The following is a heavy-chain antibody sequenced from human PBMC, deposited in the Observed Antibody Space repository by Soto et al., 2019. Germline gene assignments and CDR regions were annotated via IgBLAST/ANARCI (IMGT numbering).Heavy chain of an antibody. D-gene: IGHD5-12*01. J-gene: IGHJ3*02. CDR3: AGASTWHPGAFDS. CDR2: IRSKTDGGTT. V-gene: IGHV3-15*01. CDR1: GFGFTFSNAW. Sequence: GGSLRLSCTVSGFGFTFSNAWMSWVRQAPGKGLEWVGRIRSKTDGGTTDYAAPVKGRFTISRDDSKNTLYLQMNSLKIEDTAVYYCAGASTWHPGAFDSWGQGTTVTVSS.